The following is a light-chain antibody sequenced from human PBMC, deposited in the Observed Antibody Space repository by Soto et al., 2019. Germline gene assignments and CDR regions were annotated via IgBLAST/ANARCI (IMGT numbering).Light chain of an antibody. Sequence: QSALTQPASVSGSPGHSMTISCTGTSSDVGGYNYVSWYQQHPGKAPKLMIYDVSNRPSGVSNRFSGSKSGNTASLTISGLQAEDEADYYCSSYTSSSTQVFGTGTKLTVL. J-gene: IGLJ1*01. CDR1: SSDVGGYNY. CDR2: DVS. CDR3: SSYTSSSTQV. V-gene: IGLV2-14*01.